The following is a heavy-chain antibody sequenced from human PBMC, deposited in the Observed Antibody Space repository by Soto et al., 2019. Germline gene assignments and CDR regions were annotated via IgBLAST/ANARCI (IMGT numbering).Heavy chain of an antibody. V-gene: IGHV1-18*01. CDR3: ARDLDGSGSYYTDY. CDR2: IGPYNRNT. Sequence: GASVKVSCKASGYPFSNIGISWVRQAPGQGLEWMGWIGPYNRNTIYAQRLQGRVTLTTDTSTSTAYMELRSLRSDDTAVYFCARDLDGSGSYYTDYWGQGTLVTVSS. J-gene: IGHJ4*02. D-gene: IGHD3-10*01. CDR1: GYPFSNIG.